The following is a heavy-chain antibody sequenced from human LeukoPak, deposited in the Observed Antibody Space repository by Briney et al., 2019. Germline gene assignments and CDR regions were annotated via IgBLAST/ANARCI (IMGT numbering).Heavy chain of an antibody. J-gene: IGHJ4*02. CDR2: FDPEDGET. Sequence: GASVKVSCKVSGYTLTELSMHWVRQAPGEGLEWMGGFDPEDGETIYAQKFQGRVTMTEDTSTDTAYMELSSLRSEDTAVYYCAPGRRGAHLLSGHDYWGQGTLVTVSS. CDR3: APGRRGAHLLSGHDY. CDR1: GYTLTELS. V-gene: IGHV1-24*01. D-gene: IGHD1-26*01.